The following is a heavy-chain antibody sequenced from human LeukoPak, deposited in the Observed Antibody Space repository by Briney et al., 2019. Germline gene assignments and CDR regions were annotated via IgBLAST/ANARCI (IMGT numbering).Heavy chain of an antibody. J-gene: IGHJ6*03. CDR1: GNTFTGYY. CDR3: ARDQREVSSWSYYYYYYMDV. D-gene: IGHD6-13*01. Sequence: ASVKVSCKASGNTFTGYYMHWVRQAPGQGLEWMGWINPNSGGTNYAQKFQGRVTMTRDTSISTAYMELSRLRSDDTAVYYCARDQREVSSWSYYYYYYMDVWGKGTTVTVSS. CDR2: INPNSGGT. V-gene: IGHV1-2*02.